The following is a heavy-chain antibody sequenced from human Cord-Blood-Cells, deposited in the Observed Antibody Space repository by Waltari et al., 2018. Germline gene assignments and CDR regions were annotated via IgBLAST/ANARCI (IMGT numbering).Heavy chain of an antibody. D-gene: IGHD2-21*01. CDR1: GGSISSGDYS. J-gene: IGHJ4*02. V-gene: IGHV4-30-4*01. CDR2: IYYSGST. Sequence: QVQLQESGPGLVKPSQTLSLTCTVSGGSISSGDYSWSWIRQPPGKGLEWIGYIYYSGSTYYNPSLKSRVTISVDTSKNQFSLKLSSVTAADTAVYYCSAKSIPLKSGFDYWGQGTLVTVSS. CDR3: SAKSIPLKSGFDY.